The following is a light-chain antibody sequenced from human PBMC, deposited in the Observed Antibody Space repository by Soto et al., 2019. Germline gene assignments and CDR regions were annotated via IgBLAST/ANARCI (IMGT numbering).Light chain of an antibody. CDR3: QQRSNWPNT. J-gene: IGKJ2*01. V-gene: IGKV3-11*01. Sequence: EIVLTQSPATLSLSPGERATLSCRASQSVSSYLAWYQQKPGQAPRLLIYDASTRATGNPARFRGSESGTDFTLINNRLDPEDLAVYYCQQRSNWPNTFGHGTKLEIK. CDR1: QSVSSY. CDR2: DAS.